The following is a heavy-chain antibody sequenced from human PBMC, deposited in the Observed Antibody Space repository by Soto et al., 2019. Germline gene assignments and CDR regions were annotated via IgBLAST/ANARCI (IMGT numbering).Heavy chain of an antibody. CDR1: GGSFSGYY. V-gene: IGHV4-34*01. CDR3: ERNGPNWFDT. CDR2: INHSGST. J-gene: IGHJ5*02. Sequence: SETLSLTCAVYGGSFSGYYWSWIRQPPGKGLEWIGEINHSGSTNYNPSLKSRVTISVDTSKNQFSLKLSSVTAADTAVYYCERNGPNWFDTWGQGTLVTVSS.